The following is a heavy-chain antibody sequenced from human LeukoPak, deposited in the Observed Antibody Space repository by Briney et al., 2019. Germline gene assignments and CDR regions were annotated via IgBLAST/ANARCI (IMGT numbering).Heavy chain of an antibody. Sequence: GRSLRLSCAASGFTFSSYGMHWVRQAPGKGLEWVAVIWYDGSNKYYADSVKGRFTISRDNAKNTLYLQMNSLRVEDTAVYYCAKGGRAAADRNFDLWGRGTLVAVSS. CDR3: AKGGRAAADRNFDL. D-gene: IGHD6-13*01. CDR1: GFTFSSYG. V-gene: IGHV3-33*03. CDR2: IWYDGSNK. J-gene: IGHJ2*01.